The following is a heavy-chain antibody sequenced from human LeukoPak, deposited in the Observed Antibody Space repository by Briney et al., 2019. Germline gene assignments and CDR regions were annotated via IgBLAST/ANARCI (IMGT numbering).Heavy chain of an antibody. CDR1: GFTFSDYY. Sequence: GGSLRLSCAASGFTFSDYYMSWIRQAPGKGLEWVSYISSSGSTIYYADSVKGRFTISRDNSKNTLYLQMNSLRAEDTAVYYCAKLGAPSDYYDNNYFDYWGQGTLVTVSS. V-gene: IGHV3-11*04. D-gene: IGHD4-17*01. CDR2: ISSSGSTI. CDR3: AKLGAPSDYYDNNYFDY. J-gene: IGHJ4*02.